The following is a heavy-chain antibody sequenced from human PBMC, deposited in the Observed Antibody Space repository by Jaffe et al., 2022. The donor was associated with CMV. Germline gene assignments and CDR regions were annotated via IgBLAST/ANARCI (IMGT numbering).Heavy chain of an antibody. CDR1: GFTFSSYD. CDR2: IGTAGDT. D-gene: IGHD6-13*01. CDR3: IAAADWRLGGMDV. Sequence: EVQLVESGGGLVQPGGSLRLSCAASGFTFSSYDMHWVRQATGKGLEWVSAIGTAGDTYYPGSVKGRFTISRENAKNSLYLQMNSLRAGDTAVYYCIAAADWRLGGMDVWGQGTTVTVSS. V-gene: IGHV3-13*01. J-gene: IGHJ6*02.